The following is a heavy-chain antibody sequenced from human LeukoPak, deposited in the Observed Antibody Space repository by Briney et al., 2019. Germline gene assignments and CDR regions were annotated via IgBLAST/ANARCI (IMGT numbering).Heavy chain of an antibody. J-gene: IGHJ4*02. Sequence: SETLSLTCTVSGGSISSGSYYWSWIRQPAGKGLEWIGRIYTSGSTNYNPSLKSRVTISVDTSKNQFSLKLSSVTAADTAVYYCATRNLEWLLAFDYWGQGTLVTVSS. CDR3: ATRNLEWLLAFDY. CDR1: GGSISSGSYY. CDR2: IYTSGST. D-gene: IGHD3-3*01. V-gene: IGHV4-61*02.